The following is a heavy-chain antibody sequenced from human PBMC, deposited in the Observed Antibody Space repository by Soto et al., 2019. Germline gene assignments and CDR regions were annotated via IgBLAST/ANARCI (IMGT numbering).Heavy chain of an antibody. CDR3: AGQVYYSESGTWGAVDC. D-gene: IGHD3-10*01. V-gene: IGHV3-33*01. Sequence: QVQLVESGGGVAQPGRSLRLSCAASGFMFNNYGMHWVRQAPGKGLEWVAVIWSDGSNKYYADSVKGRFTISRDNSKNTLYLQMYSLRVEDTAVYYCAGQVYYSESGTWGAVDCWGPGTLVTVSS. CDR1: GFMFNNYG. J-gene: IGHJ4*02. CDR2: IWSDGSNK.